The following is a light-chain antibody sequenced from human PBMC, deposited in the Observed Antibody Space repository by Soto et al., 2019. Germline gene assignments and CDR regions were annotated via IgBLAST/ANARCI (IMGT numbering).Light chain of an antibody. CDR1: QCISNS. CDR3: QQTFSPPYT. V-gene: IGKV1-39*01. Sequence: DIQMTQSLSSLSASVGDTVTITCRASQCISNSLSWYQQKPGKAPKFLIYVASTLQRGVPSRFSGSGSGTDFTLTISSLQPEDVATYYCQQTFSPPYTFGQGTKLEIK. J-gene: IGKJ2*01. CDR2: VAS.